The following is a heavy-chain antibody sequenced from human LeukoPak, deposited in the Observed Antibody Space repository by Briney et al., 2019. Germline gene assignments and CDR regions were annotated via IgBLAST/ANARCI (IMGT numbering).Heavy chain of an antibody. CDR1: GGSVSSYY. J-gene: IGHJ5*02. CDR2: FHYSATT. Sequence: SETLSLTCNVSGGSVSSYYWSWLRQTPGKGLEWIGYFHYSATTNYNPSLKSRVSMSLDTSKNQFSLDVTSVTGADPAIYYCATGHSSGWFDHWGRGPLVTVSS. V-gene: IGHV4-59*02. D-gene: IGHD6-19*01. CDR3: ATGHSSGWFDH.